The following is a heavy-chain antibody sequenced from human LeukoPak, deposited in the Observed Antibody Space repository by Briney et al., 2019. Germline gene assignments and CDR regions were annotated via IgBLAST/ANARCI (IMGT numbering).Heavy chain of an antibody. J-gene: IGHJ5*02. Sequence: GGSLRLSCAASGFTFSSYSMTWVRQAPGKGLEWVSSISSSSSYIYYADSVKGRFTISRDNAKNSLYLQMNSLRAEDTAVYYCAREIGYYDFWSGYYGRPNGFDPWGQGTLVTVSS. D-gene: IGHD3-3*01. CDR2: ISSSSSYI. CDR3: AREIGYYDFWSGYYGRPNGFDP. CDR1: GFTFSSYS. V-gene: IGHV3-21*01.